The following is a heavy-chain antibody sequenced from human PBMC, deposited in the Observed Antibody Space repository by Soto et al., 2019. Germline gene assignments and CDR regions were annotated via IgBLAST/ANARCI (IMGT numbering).Heavy chain of an antibody. D-gene: IGHD6-13*01. V-gene: IGHV1-46*01. CDR1: GYTFTSYY. Sequence: GASVKVSCKASGYTFTSYYMHWVRQAPGQGLEWMGIINPSGGSTSYAQKFQGRVTMTRDTSTSTVYMELSSLRSEDTAVYYCARPILRAAAPYYYYYGMDLWGQGTTVTVSS. J-gene: IGHJ6*02. CDR2: INPSGGST. CDR3: ARPILRAAAPYYYYYGMDL.